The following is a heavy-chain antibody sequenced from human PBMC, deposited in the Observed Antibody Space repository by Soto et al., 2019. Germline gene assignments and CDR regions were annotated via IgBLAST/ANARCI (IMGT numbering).Heavy chain of an antibody. D-gene: IGHD6-19*01. Sequence: PGGSLRLSCAASEFTFRGYAMHWVRQAPGKGLEWVAVISYDGSNKYYADSVKGRFTISRDNSKNTLYLQMNSLRAEDTAVHYCARDISGWYLGPDYWGQGTLVTVSS. CDR3: ARDISGWYLGPDY. V-gene: IGHV3-30-3*01. CDR1: EFTFRGYA. CDR2: ISYDGSNK. J-gene: IGHJ4*02.